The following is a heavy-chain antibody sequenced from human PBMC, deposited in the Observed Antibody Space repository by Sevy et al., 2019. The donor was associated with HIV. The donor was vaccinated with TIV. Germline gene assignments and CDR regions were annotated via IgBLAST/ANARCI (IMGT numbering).Heavy chain of an antibody. D-gene: IGHD2-15*01. Sequence: ASVKVSCKVSGYTLTKLSIHWVRQAPGKGLEWMGEFAPQYGETIYAQRFQGRLTMTEDTSPDTAFMGLSSLTSEETAIYYCTTVGLRYYSGSSSYQGDWFDPWGQGTLVTVSS. CDR2: FAPQYGET. CDR3: TTVGLRYYSGSSSYQGDWFDP. CDR1: GYTLTKLS. J-gene: IGHJ5*02. V-gene: IGHV1-24*01.